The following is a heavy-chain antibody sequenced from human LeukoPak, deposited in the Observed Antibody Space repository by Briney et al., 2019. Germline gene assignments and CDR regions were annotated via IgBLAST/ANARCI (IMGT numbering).Heavy chain of an antibody. D-gene: IGHD6-13*01. CDR1: GGSISSSSYY. Sequence: SETLSLTCTVSGGSISSSSYYWGWIRQPPGKGLEWIGSIYYSGSTYYNPSLKSRVTISVDTSKNQFSLKLSSVTAADTAVYYCARGQVAAAGTFDYWGQGTLVTVSS. CDR3: ARGQVAAAGTFDY. V-gene: IGHV4-39*07. J-gene: IGHJ4*02. CDR2: IYYSGST.